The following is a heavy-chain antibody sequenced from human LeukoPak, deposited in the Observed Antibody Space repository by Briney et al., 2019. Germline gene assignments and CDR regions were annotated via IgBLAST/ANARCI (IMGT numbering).Heavy chain of an antibody. Sequence: PGGSLRLSCAASGFTFDDYAMHWVRQAPGKGLEWVSGISWNSGSIGYADSVKGRFTISRDNAKNSLYLQMNSLRAEDTALYYCAKDRYSSSQMFDYWGQGTLVTVSS. V-gene: IGHV3-9*01. CDR3: AKDRYSSSQMFDY. CDR2: ISWNSGSI. J-gene: IGHJ4*02. CDR1: GFTFDDYA. D-gene: IGHD6-13*01.